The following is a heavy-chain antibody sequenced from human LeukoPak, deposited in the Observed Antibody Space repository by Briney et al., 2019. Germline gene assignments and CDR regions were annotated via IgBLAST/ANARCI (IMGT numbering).Heavy chain of an antibody. V-gene: IGHV3-30-3*01. CDR1: GFTFSSYA. Sequence: PGGSLRLSCAASGFTFSSYAMHWVRQAPGKGLEWVAVISYDGSNKYYADSVKGRFTISRDNSKNTLYLQMNSLRAEDTAVYYCAKDRAYCGGDCYPGSDFDYWGQGTLVTVSS. CDR2: ISYDGSNK. D-gene: IGHD2-21*02. J-gene: IGHJ4*02. CDR3: AKDRAYCGGDCYPGSDFDY.